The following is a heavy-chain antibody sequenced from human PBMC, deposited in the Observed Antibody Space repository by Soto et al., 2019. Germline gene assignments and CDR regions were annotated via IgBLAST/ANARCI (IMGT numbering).Heavy chain of an antibody. Sequence: GSLRLSCAASGFTFSSYWMHWVRQAPGKGLVWVSRINSDGSSTSYADSVKGRFTISRDNAKNTLYLQMNSLRAEDTAVYYCARVRGYSSSWYYEADAFDIWGQGTMVTVSS. V-gene: IGHV3-74*01. CDR3: ARVRGYSSSWYYEADAFDI. J-gene: IGHJ3*02. CDR2: INSDGSST. CDR1: GFTFSSYW. D-gene: IGHD6-13*01.